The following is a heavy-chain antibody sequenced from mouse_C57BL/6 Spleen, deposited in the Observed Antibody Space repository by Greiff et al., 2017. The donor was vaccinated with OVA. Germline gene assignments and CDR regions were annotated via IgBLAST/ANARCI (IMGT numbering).Heavy chain of an antibody. V-gene: IGHV5-9-1*02. CDR1: GFTFSSYA. Sequence: EVMLVESGEGLVKPGGSLKLSCAASGFTFSSYAMSWVRQTPEKRLEWVAYISSGGDYIYYADTVKGRFTISRDNARNTLYLQMSSLKSEDTAMYYCTRDHYGTPFDYWGQGTTLTVSS. CDR3: TRDHYGTPFDY. D-gene: IGHD2-1*01. J-gene: IGHJ2*01. CDR2: ISSGGDYI.